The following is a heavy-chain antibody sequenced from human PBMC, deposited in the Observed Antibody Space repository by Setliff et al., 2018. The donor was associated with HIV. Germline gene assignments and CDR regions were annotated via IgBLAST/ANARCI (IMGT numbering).Heavy chain of an antibody. D-gene: IGHD3-22*01. CDR3: ARARRDSYDRGRRNHYYIDV. J-gene: IGHJ6*03. CDR1: GYTFSSYD. Sequence: ASVKVSCKASGYTFSSYDINWVRQATGQGLEWMGWMNPNSGNTGYAQKFQGRVTMTRDTSIRTAKMEMNNLKFEDTAVYYCARARRDSYDRGRRNHYYIDVWGKGTTVTVSS. CDR2: MNPNSGNT. V-gene: IGHV1-8*02.